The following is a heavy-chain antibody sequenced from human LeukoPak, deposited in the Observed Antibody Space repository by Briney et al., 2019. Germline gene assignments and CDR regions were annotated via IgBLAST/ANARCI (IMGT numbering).Heavy chain of an antibody. CDR3: ARGGYCSGGSCYEFDY. CDR1: GGSISSGSYY. V-gene: IGHV4-61*02. J-gene: IGHJ4*02. D-gene: IGHD2-15*01. CDR2: IYTSGST. Sequence: SETLSLTCTASGGSISSGSYYWSWIRQPAGKGLEWIMRIYTSGSTNYNPSLKSRVTISVDTSKNQFSLKLSSVTAADTAVYCCARGGYCSGGSCYEFDYWGQGTLVTVSS.